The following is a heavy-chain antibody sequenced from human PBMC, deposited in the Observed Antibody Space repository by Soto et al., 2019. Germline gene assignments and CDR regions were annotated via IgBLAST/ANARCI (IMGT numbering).Heavy chain of an antibody. D-gene: IGHD3-10*01. CDR1: GFTFSNQA. Sequence: EVQLLESGGGLVQPGGSLRLSCEASGFTFSNQAMSWVRQTPGKGLEWVSGISTTGETTFYIDSVRGRFTISRDNLKSTVHLQMNDLRVDDTDLYYWVNPMGYTGSVAGPPPDSWGQGTLVTVSS. CDR2: ISTTGETT. CDR3: VNPMGYTGSVAGPPPDS. V-gene: IGHV3-23*01. J-gene: IGHJ5*01.